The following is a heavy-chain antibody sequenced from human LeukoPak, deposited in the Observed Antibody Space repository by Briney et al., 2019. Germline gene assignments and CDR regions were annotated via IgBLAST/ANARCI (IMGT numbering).Heavy chain of an antibody. D-gene: IGHD3-10*01. J-gene: IGHJ4*02. Sequence: GGSLRLSCAASGFTFSSYSMNWVRQAPGKGLEWVSSISSSSSYIYYEDSVKGRFIISRDNAKISLYLQMNSLRAEDTAVYYCAPLSLYGSGSYPFDYWGQGTLVTVSS. CDR2: ISSSSSYI. CDR3: APLSLYGSGSYPFDY. V-gene: IGHV3-21*01. CDR1: GFTFSSYS.